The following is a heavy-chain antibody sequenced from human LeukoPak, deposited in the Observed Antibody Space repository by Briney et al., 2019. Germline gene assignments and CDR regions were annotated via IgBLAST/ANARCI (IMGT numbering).Heavy chain of an antibody. CDR2: IYTSGST. CDR1: GGSISSGSYY. CDR3: ARAPEQQLARKGYFDY. J-gene: IGHJ4*02. V-gene: IGHV4-61*02. Sequence: PSETLSLTCTVSGGSISSGSYYWSWIRQPAGKGLEWIGRIYTSGSTNYNPSLKSRVTISVDTSKNQFSLKLSSVTAADTAVYYCARAPEQQLARKGYFDYWGQGTLVTASS. D-gene: IGHD6-13*01.